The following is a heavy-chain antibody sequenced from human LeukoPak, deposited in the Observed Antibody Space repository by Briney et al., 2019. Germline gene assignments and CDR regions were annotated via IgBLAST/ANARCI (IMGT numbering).Heavy chain of an antibody. CDR3: ARGYGSGSYYDYYYYYYMDV. D-gene: IGHD3-10*01. CDR2: MNPNSGNT. V-gene: IGHV1-8*02. CDR1: GYTFTSYY. Sequence: GASVKVSCKASGYTFTSYYMHWVRQATGQGLEWMGWMNPNSGNTGYAQKYQGRVTMTRNTSISTAYMELSSLRSEDTAVYYCARGYGSGSYYDYYYYYYMDVWGKGTTVTISS. J-gene: IGHJ6*03.